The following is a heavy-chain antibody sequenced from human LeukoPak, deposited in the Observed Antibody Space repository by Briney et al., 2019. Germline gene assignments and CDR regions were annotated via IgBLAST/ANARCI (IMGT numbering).Heavy chain of an antibody. CDR2: INHSGST. CDR1: GGSFSGYY. J-gene: IGHJ4*02. Sequence: SETLSLTCAVYGGSFSGYYWSWIRQPPGKGLEWIGEINHSGSTNYNPSLKSRVTISVDTSKNQFSLKLSSVTAADTAVYYCARARGHSSGWYLDYWGQGTLVTVPS. D-gene: IGHD6-19*01. CDR3: ARARGHSSGWYLDY. V-gene: IGHV4-34*01.